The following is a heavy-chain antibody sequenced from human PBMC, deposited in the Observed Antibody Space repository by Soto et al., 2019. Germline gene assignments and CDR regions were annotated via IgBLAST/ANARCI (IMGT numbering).Heavy chain of an antibody. CDR3: ASQPVTTSFFDY. V-gene: IGHV4-59*01. CDR2: IYYSGST. Sequence: SETLSLTCTVSGGSISSYYWSWIRQPPGKGLEWIGYIYYSGSTNYNPSLKSRVTISVDTSKNQFSLKLSSVTAADTAVYYCASQPVTTSFFDYWGQGTLVTVSS. D-gene: IGHD4-17*01. CDR1: GGSISSYY. J-gene: IGHJ4*02.